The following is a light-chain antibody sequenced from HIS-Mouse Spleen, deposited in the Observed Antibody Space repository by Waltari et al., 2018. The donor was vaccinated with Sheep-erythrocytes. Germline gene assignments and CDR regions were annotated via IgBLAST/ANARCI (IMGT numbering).Light chain of an antibody. CDR2: LGS. J-gene: IGKJ1*01. CDR3: MQALQTPWT. CDR1: QSLLHSNGYNY. V-gene: IGKV2-28*01. Sequence: DIVMTQSPLSLPVTPGEPASISCRSSQSLLHSNGYNYLDWYLQKPGQSPQFLIYLGSNRDSGVPDRFSGSGSGTDFTLKISRVEAEDVGVYYCMQALQTPWTFGQGTKVEIK.